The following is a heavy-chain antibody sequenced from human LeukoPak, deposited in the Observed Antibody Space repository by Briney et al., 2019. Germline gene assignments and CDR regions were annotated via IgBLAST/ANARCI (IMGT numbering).Heavy chain of an antibody. Sequence: GGSLRLSCAASGSTFSSYAMSWVRQAPGKGLEWVSGISGSGGSTYYADSVKGRFTISRDNSKNTLYLHMNSLRAEDTAVYYCVKDSPYYYDSSDYWGQGTLVTVSS. J-gene: IGHJ4*02. CDR2: ISGSGGST. CDR3: VKDSPYYYDSSDY. D-gene: IGHD3-22*01. CDR1: GSTFSSYA. V-gene: IGHV3-23*01.